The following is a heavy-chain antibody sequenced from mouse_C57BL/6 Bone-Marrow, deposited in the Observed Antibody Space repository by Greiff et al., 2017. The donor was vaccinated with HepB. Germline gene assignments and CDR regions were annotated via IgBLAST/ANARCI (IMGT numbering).Heavy chain of an antibody. CDR2: ISNLAYSI. CDR3: ARAAQALYAMDY. V-gene: IGHV5-15*01. D-gene: IGHD3-2*02. CDR1: GFTFSDYG. J-gene: IGHJ4*01. Sequence: EVQGVESGGGLVQPGGSLKLSCAASGFTFSDYGMAWVRQAPRKGPEWVAFISNLAYSIYYADIVTGRFTISRENAKNTLYLEMSSLRSEDTAMYYCARAAQALYAMDYWGQGTSVTVSS.